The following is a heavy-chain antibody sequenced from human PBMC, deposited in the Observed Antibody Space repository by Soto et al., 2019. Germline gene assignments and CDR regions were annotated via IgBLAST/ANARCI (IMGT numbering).Heavy chain of an antibody. V-gene: IGHV3-33*01. CDR1: GFTFSSYG. CDR2: IWYDGSNK. Sequence: GGSLRLSCAASGFTFSSYGMHWVRQAPGKGLEWVAVIWYDGSNKYYADSVKGRFTISRDNSKSTLYLQMNSLRAEDTAVYYCARGYIVGATIGWFDPWGQGTLVTVPQ. D-gene: IGHD1-26*01. J-gene: IGHJ5*02. CDR3: ARGYIVGATIGWFDP.